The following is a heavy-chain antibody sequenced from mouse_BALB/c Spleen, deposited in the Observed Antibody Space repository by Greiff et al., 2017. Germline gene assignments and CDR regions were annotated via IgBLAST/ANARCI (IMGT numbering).Heavy chain of an antibody. D-gene: IGHD2-4*01. CDR1: GFTFSSYA. Sequence: EVKLMESGGGLVKPGGSLKLSCAASGFTFSSYAMSWVRQTPEKRLEWVASISSGGSTYYPDSVKGRFTISRDNARNILYLQMSSLRSEDTAMYYFAGRGDYDWYFDVWGAGTTVTVSS. V-gene: IGHV5-6-5*01. CDR2: ISSGGST. J-gene: IGHJ1*01. CDR3: AGRGDYDWYFDV.